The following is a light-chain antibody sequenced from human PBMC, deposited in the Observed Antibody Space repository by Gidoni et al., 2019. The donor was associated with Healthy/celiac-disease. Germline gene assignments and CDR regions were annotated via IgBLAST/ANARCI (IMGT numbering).Light chain of an antibody. Sequence: EMLLTQSPATLSLSPGERATLSCRASQSVSSYLACYQQKPGQAPRILIYDASNRATGIPARFSGGGSGTNFTLTISSLEPEDFAVYYCQQRSNRPPYTFGQGTKLEIK. CDR2: DAS. J-gene: IGKJ2*01. V-gene: IGKV3-11*01. CDR3: QQRSNRPPYT. CDR1: QSVSSY.